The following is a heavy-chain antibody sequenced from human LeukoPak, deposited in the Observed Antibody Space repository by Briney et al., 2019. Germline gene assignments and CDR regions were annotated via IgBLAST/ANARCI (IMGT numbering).Heavy chain of an antibody. CDR2: IIPIFGTA. V-gene: IGHV1-69*05. Sequence: ASVKVSCKASGGTFSSYAISWVRQAPGQGLEWMGGIIPIFGTANYAQKFQGGVTITTDESTNTAYMELSSLRSEDTAVYCCARDREDIVVVPAAKGGYYYYYMDVWGKGTTVTVSS. J-gene: IGHJ6*03. CDR3: ARDREDIVVVPAAKGGYYYYYMDV. CDR1: GGTFSSYA. D-gene: IGHD2-2*01.